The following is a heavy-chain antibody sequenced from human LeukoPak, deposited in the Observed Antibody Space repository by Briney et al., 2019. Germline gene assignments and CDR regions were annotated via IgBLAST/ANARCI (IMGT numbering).Heavy chain of an antibody. J-gene: IGHJ3*02. CDR2: XXXSXSYT. D-gene: IGHD3-22*01. CDR1: GFTFSDYY. CDR3: ARDPPRAYYYDSSGYSADAFDI. V-gene: IGHV3-11*05. Sequence: TGGSLRLSCAASGFTFSDYYMSWIRQAPGKGLEWVXXXXXSXSYTNYADSVKGRFTISRDNAKNSLYLQMNSLRAEDTAVYYCARDPPRAYYYDSSGYSADAFDIWGQGTMVTVSS.